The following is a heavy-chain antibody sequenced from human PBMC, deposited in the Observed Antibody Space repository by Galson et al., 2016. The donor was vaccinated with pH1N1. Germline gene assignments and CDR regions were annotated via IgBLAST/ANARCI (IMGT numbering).Heavy chain of an antibody. Sequence: SCKASGYTFTSYYFHWVRQAPGLGLQWMGVINPIGGMATYTQNFQDRLTMTVDASTSTVYMELTSLRSEDTAVDYCVRDLGRLRDFWGQGTLVTVSS. CDR2: INPIGGMA. V-gene: IGHV1-46*01. CDR3: VRDLGRLRDF. J-gene: IGHJ4*02. CDR1: GYTFTSYY. D-gene: IGHD1-26*01.